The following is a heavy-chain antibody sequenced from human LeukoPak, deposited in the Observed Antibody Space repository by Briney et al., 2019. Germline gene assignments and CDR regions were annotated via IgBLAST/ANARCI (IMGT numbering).Heavy chain of an antibody. CDR1: GGSISSYC. Sequence: SETLSLTCTVSGGSISSYCWSWIRQPPGKGLEWIGYIYYSGSTNYNPSLKSRVTISVDTSKNQFSLKLSSVTAADTAVYYCARYAVRGVYYGMDVWGQGTTVTVSS. D-gene: IGHD3-10*01. J-gene: IGHJ6*02. CDR2: IYYSGST. CDR3: ARYAVRGVYYGMDV. V-gene: IGHV4-59*01.